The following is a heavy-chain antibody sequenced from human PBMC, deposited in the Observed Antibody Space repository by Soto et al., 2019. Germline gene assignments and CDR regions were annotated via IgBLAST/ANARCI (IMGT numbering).Heavy chain of an antibody. J-gene: IGHJ4*02. CDR2: VYSSGTT. D-gene: IGHD2-21*01. CDR1: GGSINSYW. CDR3: ARDIASYAYGEGY. Sequence: SETLSLTCAVSGGSINSYWWSWIRQPAGKGLEWIGRVYSSGTTDYNPSLNSRATMSVETSKNQFSLKLSSVTAADTAVYYCARDIASYAYGEGYWGQGIQVTVSS. V-gene: IGHV4-4*07.